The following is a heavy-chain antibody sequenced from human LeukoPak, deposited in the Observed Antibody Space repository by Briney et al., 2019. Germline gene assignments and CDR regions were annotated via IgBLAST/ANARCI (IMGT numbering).Heavy chain of an antibody. V-gene: IGHV4-39*01. CDR2: VYNSGGT. D-gene: IGHD2-2*01. CDR3: ARHLCSSTSYYFLGWFDP. J-gene: IGHJ5*02. CDR1: GGSINSSSSY. Sequence: SETLSLTCIVSGGSINSSSSYWGWFRQPPGKGLEWIGNVYNSGGTSYNPSLKTRVTISVDTSKSQFSLKLSSVTAADTAVYYCARHLCSSTSYYFLGWFDPWGQGTLVTVSS.